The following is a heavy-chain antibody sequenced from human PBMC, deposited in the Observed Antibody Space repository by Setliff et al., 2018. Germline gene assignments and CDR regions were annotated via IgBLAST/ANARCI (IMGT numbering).Heavy chain of an antibody. D-gene: IGHD2-15*01. J-gene: IGHJ4*02. V-gene: IGHV4-61*09. CDR2: IYTSWST. CDR3: VRAPVYCSGSGCYAGLES. CDR1: GDSISSRRNY. Sequence: NPSETLSLTCTVSGDSISSRRNYWGWFRQPAGKELEWIGQIYTSWSTNYNPSLKSRVTISLDTSKRQFSLKLTSVTAADTATYYCVRAPVYCSGSGCYAGLESWGQGTPVTVSS.